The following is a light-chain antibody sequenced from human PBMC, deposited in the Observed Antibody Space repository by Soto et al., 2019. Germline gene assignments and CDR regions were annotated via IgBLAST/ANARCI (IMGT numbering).Light chain of an antibody. CDR3: CSYGGSYTLI. CDR2: DVS. CDR1: SSDVGDYDY. V-gene: IGLV2-11*01. J-gene: IGLJ2*01. Sequence: QSVLTQPRSVSGSPGQSVTISCTGTSSDVGDYDYVSWYQQHPGKAPKLMIYDVSKWPSGVPDRFSGSKSGNTASLTISGLQAEDEADYYCCSYGGSYTLIFGGGTKLTVL.